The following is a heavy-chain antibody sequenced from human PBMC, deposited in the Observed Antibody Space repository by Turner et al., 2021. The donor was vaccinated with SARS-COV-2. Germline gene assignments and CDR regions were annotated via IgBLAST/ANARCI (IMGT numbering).Heavy chain of an antibody. CDR2: IYYSGST. CDR3: ARDPGEGSFDY. Sequence: QVQLQESGPGLVKPSETLSLTCTVSGGSISSYYWSWIRQPPGTGLEWIGYIYYSGSTNYNPPRKSRVTISVDTPKNQFSLKLSSVTAADTAVYYRARDPGEGSFDYWGQGTLVTVSS. CDR1: GGSISSYY. D-gene: IGHD3-16*01. J-gene: IGHJ4*02. V-gene: IGHV4-59*01.